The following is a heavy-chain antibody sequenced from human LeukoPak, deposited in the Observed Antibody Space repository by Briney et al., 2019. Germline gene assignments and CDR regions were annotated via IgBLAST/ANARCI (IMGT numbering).Heavy chain of an antibody. CDR1: GFTFSSYS. D-gene: IGHD3-3*01. Sequence: SGGSLRLSCAASGFTFSSYSMNWVRQAPGKGLEWVSSISSSSSYIYYADSVKGRFTISRDNAKNSLYLQMNSLRAEDTAVYYCARDGGSFLEWLGFDFDYWGQGTLVTVSS. V-gene: IGHV3-21*01. CDR2: ISSSSSYI. CDR3: ARDGGSFLEWLGFDFDY. J-gene: IGHJ4*02.